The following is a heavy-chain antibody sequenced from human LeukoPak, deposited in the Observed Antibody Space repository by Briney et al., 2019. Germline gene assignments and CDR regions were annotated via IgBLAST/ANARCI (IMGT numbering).Heavy chain of an antibody. D-gene: IGHD6-6*01. Sequence: SETLSLTCTVSGGSISIYYWSWIRQPPGKGLEWIGYIYHSGSTNNNPSLKSRVTISVDTSKNQFSLKLSSVTAADTAVYYCARHVPPVGSSSPFDPWGQGTLVTVSS. V-gene: IGHV4-59*08. J-gene: IGHJ5*02. CDR1: GGSISIYY. CDR2: IYHSGST. CDR3: ARHVPPVGSSSPFDP.